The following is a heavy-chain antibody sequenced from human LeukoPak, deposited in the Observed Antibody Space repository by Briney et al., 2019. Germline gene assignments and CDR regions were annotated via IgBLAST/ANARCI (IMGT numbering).Heavy chain of an antibody. V-gene: IGHV1-18*01. D-gene: IGHD2-2*01. CDR2: ISAYNGNT. CDR3: ARDAPYCSSTSCPVDY. CDR1: GYTFTRYG. Sequence: ASVKVSCKASGYTFTRYGISWVRQAPGQGLEWKGWISAYNGNTNYAQKLQGRVTMTTDTSTSTAYMELRSLRSDDTAVCYCARDAPYCSSTSCPVDYWGQGTLVTVSS. J-gene: IGHJ4*02.